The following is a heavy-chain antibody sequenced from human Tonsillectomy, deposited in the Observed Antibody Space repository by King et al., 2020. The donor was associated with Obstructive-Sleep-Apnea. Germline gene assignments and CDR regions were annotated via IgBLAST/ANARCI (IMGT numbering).Heavy chain of an antibody. J-gene: IGHJ4*02. CDR3: ARVGISGYLIFDY. CDR1: GGSISDYY. Sequence: QVQLQESGPGLVKPSETLSLTCTVSGGSISDYYWSWIRPPPGKGLEWIGYIFYSGSTKYNPSLKSRVTISVDTSRNQFSLRLSSVTAADTAVYFCARVGISGYLIFDYWGQGTLVTVSS. D-gene: IGHD5-12*01. V-gene: IGHV4-59*01. CDR2: IFYSGST.